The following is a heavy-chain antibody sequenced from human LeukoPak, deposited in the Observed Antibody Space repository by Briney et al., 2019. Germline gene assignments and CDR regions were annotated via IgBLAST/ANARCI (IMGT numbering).Heavy chain of an antibody. CDR2: ISGSGGST. D-gene: IGHD3-10*01. CDR1: GFTFSSYA. J-gene: IGHJ4*02. V-gene: IGHV3-23*01. CDR3: AKSTFITMVRGVIGGPPAFDY. Sequence: GGSLRLSWAASGFTFSSYAMSWVRQAPGKGLEWVSAISGSGGSTYYADSVKGRFTISRDNSKNTMYLQMNRLRAEDTAVYYCAKSTFITMVRGVIGGPPAFDYWGQGTLVTVSS.